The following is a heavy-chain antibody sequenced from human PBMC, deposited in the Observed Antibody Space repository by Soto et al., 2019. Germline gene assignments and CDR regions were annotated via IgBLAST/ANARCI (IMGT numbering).Heavy chain of an antibody. Sequence: GGSLRLSCAASGFTFSSYSMNWVRQAPGKGLEWVSSISSSSSYIYYADSVKGRFTISRDNAKNSLYLQMNSLRAEDTAVYYCAIDTHLEWPTYYYYMDVWSKEATLTVSS. CDR1: GFTFSSYS. CDR3: AIDTHLEWPTYYYYMDV. J-gene: IGHJ6*03. V-gene: IGHV3-21*01. D-gene: IGHD3-3*01. CDR2: ISSSSSYI.